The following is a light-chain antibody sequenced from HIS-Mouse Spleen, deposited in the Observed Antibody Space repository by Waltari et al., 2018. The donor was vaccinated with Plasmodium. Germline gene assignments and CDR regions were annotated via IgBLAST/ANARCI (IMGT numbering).Light chain of an antibody. CDR2: EGS. V-gene: IGLV2-23*01. CDR1: SSDVGRYYL. Sequence: QSALTQPASVSGSPGQSITISCTGTSSDVGRYYLVSWYQQHPGKAPKLMIYEGSKRPSGVSNRFPGSKSGNTASLTISGLQAEDEADYYCCSYAGSSTWVFGGGTKLTVL. CDR3: CSYAGSSTWV. J-gene: IGLJ3*02.